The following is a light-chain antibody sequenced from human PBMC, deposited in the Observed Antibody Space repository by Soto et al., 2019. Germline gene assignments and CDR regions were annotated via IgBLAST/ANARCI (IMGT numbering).Light chain of an antibody. CDR1: QSISSN. CDR3: QQYNNLPFT. V-gene: IGKV3-15*01. CDR2: GAS. J-gene: IGKJ3*01. Sequence: EIVMTQSPATLSVSPGERATLSCRASQSISSNLAWYQQKPGLAPRLLIYGASTKATGIPATFRGSGSGTEFTLTISSLQSEDFAVYYCQQYNNLPFTCGPGTKVDIK.